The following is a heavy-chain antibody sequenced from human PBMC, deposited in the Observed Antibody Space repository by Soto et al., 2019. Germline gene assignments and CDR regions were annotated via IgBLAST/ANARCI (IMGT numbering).Heavy chain of an antibody. D-gene: IGHD2-21*02. V-gene: IGHV4-39*01. CDR1: GGSISSSTYY. CDR3: ARLIPYCGGNCYSVGAFDI. Sequence: KPSETLSLTCTVSGGSISSSTYYWAWIRQPPGKGLHWIGSISNSGGTYFNPSLKSRVTISVDTSKNQFSLNLNSLTASDTAVYYCARLIPYCGGNCYSVGAFDIWGQGTMVT. CDR2: ISNSGGT. J-gene: IGHJ3*02.